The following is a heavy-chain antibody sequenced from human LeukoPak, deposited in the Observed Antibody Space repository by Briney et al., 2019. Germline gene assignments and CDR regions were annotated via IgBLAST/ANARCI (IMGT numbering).Heavy chain of an antibody. CDR2: ISGSGVST. D-gene: IGHD1-1*01. Sequence: GGSLRLSCAASGFTFSSYAMTWVRQAPGKGLEWVSVISGSGVSTYYADSVKGRFTISRDNSKNTLSLQMNSLRAEDTAIYYCAKASNTWNYFDYWGQGTLVTVSS. V-gene: IGHV3-23*01. CDR3: AKASNTWNYFDY. J-gene: IGHJ4*02. CDR1: GFTFSSYA.